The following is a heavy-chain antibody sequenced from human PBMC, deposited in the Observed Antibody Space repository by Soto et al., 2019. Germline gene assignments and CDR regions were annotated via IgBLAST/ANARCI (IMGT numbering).Heavy chain of an antibody. V-gene: IGHV4-39*07. CDR1: GDSISSRVYY. D-gene: IGHD1-1*01. CDR3: ARVERGTVTTVVDAFDI. Sequence: SETLSLTCSVSGDSISSRVYYWGWIRQPPGKGLEWIGNFYYFGSTYYNPSLKSRVTISVDTSKNQFSLNIYSVTAADTALYYCARVERGTVTTVVDAFDIWGPGTMVTVSS. J-gene: IGHJ3*02. CDR2: FYYFGST.